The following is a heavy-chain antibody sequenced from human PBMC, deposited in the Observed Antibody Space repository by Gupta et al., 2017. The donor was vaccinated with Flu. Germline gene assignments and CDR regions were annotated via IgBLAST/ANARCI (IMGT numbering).Heavy chain of an antibody. CDR2: ISSSNSYT. Sequence: QVQLVESGGGLVNPGGSLRLSCAASGFTFSDYYMSWIRQAPGKGLEWISYISSSNSYTNYADSVKGRFTISRDNAKNSLYLQMNSLTAEDTAVYYCARDYYGSGSYGWFDPWGQGTLVTVSS. V-gene: IGHV3-11*05. J-gene: IGHJ5*02. CDR1: GFTFSDYY. CDR3: ARDYYGSGSYGWFDP. D-gene: IGHD3-10*01.